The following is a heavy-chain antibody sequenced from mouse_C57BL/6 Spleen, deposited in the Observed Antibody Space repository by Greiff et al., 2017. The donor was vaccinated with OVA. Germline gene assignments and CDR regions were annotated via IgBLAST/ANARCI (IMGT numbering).Heavy chain of an antibody. CDR2: ISYDGSN. CDR3: ARPHDGSSLAWFAY. J-gene: IGHJ3*01. Sequence: ESGPGLVKPSQSLSLTCSVTGYSITSGYYWNWIRQFPGNKLEWMGYISYDGSNNYNPSLKNRISITRDTSKNQFFLKLNSVTTEDTATYYCARPHDGSSLAWFAYWGQGTLVTVSA. D-gene: IGHD1-1*01. V-gene: IGHV3-6*01. CDR1: GYSITSGYY.